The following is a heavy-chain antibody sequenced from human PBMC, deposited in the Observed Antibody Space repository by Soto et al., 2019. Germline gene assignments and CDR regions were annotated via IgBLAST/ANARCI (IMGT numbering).Heavy chain of an antibody. CDR3: ARAIVLMVYAIDWFDP. Sequence: SETLSLTCTVSGGSITSGDYYWSWIRQPPGKGLEWIGYIYYSGSTYYNPSLKSRVTISVDTSKNQFSLKLSSVTAADTAVYYCARAIVLMVYAIDWFDPWGQGTLVTVSS. J-gene: IGHJ5*02. V-gene: IGHV4-30-4*01. D-gene: IGHD2-8*01. CDR1: GGSITSGDYY. CDR2: IYYSGST.